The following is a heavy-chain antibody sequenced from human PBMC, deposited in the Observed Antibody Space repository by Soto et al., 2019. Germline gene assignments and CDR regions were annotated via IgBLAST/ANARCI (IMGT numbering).Heavy chain of an antibody. J-gene: IGHJ5*02. D-gene: IGHD6-13*01. CDR3: ARDNGIAGSFDP. V-gene: IGHV3-48*02. Sequence: AWGSLRLSCAASGFTFMSYSINLVRQAPGKGLEWVSYISISGTAIYYADSVKGRFTISRDDAKNSLYLQMNSLRDEDTSVYYCARDNGIAGSFDPWGQGALVTVSS. CDR2: ISISGTAI. CDR1: GFTFMSYS.